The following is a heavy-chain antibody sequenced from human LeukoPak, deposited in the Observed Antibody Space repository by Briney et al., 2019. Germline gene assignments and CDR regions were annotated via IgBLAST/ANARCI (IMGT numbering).Heavy chain of an antibody. J-gene: IGHJ3*02. D-gene: IGHD3-22*01. CDR2: IYYSGRT. CDR3: ARGGSSGFDAFDI. CDR1: GGSISSSSYS. V-gene: IGHV4-39*07. Sequence: SETLSLTCSVSGGSISSSSYSWGWIRQPPGKGLEWIGNIYYSGRTYYNPSLKSRVTISVDTSKNQFSLKLSSVTAADTAVYYCARGGSSGFDAFDIWGRGTMVTVSS.